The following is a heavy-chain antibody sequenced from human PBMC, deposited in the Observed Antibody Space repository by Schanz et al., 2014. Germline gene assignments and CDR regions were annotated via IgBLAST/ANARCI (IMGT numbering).Heavy chain of an antibody. D-gene: IGHD6-13*01. CDR1: GYTFTRFG. V-gene: IGHV7-4-1*02. J-gene: IGHJ4*02. CDR2: IHTVTGNP. CDR3: ATEGPRSSWPPHFGH. Sequence: QGQLVQSESELKKPGASVRVSCKASGYTFTRFGMNWVRQAPGQGLEWMGWIHTVTGNPTYAQDFTGRFVFSLDTSVSTAYLQINSLLAEDTAIYYCATEGPRSSWPPHFGHWGQGTLVTVSP.